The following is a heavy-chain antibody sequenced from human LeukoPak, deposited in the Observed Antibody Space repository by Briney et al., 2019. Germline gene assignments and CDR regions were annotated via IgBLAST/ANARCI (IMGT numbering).Heavy chain of an antibody. CDR3: AKDVGSSPVATDY. CDR1: GFTFSSYV. Sequence: GGSLRLSCAASGFTFSSYVMSWVRQAPGKGLERVSSISGSGASTHYADSVKGRFTISRDNSKNTLYLQMNSLRVEDTAVYYCAKDVGSSPVATDYWGQGTLGTVSS. J-gene: IGHJ4*02. D-gene: IGHD6-6*01. CDR2: ISGSGAST. V-gene: IGHV3-23*01.